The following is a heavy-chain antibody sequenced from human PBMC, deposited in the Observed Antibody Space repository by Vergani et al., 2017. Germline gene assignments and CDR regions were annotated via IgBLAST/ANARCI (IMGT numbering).Heavy chain of an antibody. Sequence: QVQLQQWGAGLLKPSETLSLTCAVYGGSFSGYYWSWIRQPPGKGLEWIGEINHSGSTNYNPSLKSRVTISVDTSKNQFSLKLSSVTAADTAVYYCANYFDSSGYPVWGYYFDYWGQGTLVTVSS. CDR1: GGSFSGYY. CDR3: ANYFDSSGYPVWGYYFDY. J-gene: IGHJ4*02. CDR2: INHSGST. V-gene: IGHV4-34*01. D-gene: IGHD3-22*01.